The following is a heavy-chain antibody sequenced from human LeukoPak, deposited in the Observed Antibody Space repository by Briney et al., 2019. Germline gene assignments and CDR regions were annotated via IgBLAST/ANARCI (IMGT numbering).Heavy chain of an antibody. CDR2: INPSGGST. CDR3: AREIAAAGRGGGYYYYYGMDV. Sequence: AASVKVSCKASGYTFTSYYMHWVRQAPGQGLEWMGIINPSGGSTSYAQKFQGRVTMTRDTSTSTVYMELSSLRSEDTAVYYCAREIAAAGRGGGYYYYYGMDVWGKGTTVTVSS. CDR1: GYTFTSYY. V-gene: IGHV1-46*01. D-gene: IGHD6-13*01. J-gene: IGHJ6*04.